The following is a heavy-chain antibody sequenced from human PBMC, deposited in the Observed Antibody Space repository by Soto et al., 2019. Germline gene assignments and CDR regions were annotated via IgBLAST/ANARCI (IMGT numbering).Heavy chain of an antibody. D-gene: IGHD3-10*01. Sequence: SETLSLTCAVYGGSFSGYCWSWIRQPPGKGLEGMGEINHRGSTNYTPSLKSRVPISLDTSQNQFSLKLSSVTAAATAVYSCGSSSEGSGSYPKLDPWGQGTLVTVPS. CDR3: GSSSEGSGSYPKLDP. CDR1: GGSFSGYC. J-gene: IGHJ5*02. V-gene: IGHV4-34*01. CDR2: INHRGST.